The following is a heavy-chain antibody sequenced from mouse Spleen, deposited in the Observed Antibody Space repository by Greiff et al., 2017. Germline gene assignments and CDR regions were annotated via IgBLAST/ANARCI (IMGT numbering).Heavy chain of an antibody. CDR2: ILPGSGST. V-gene: IGHV1-9*01. D-gene: IGHD2-1*01. CDR3: ASPFYGNSFAY. J-gene: IGHJ3*01. CDR1: GYTFTGYW. Sequence: QVQLQQSGAELMKPGASVKLSCKATGYTFTGYWIEWVKQRPGHGLEWIGEILPGSGSTNYNEKFKGKATFTADTSSNTAYMQLSSLTTEDSAIYYCASPFYGNSFAYWGQGTLVTVSA.